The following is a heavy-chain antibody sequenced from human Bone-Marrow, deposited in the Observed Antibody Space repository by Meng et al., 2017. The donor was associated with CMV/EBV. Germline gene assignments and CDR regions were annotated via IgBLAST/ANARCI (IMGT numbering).Heavy chain of an antibody. CDR2: ISYDGSNK. Sequence: GGSLRLSCAASGFTFSSYSMNWVRQAPGKGLEWVAVISYDGSNKYYADSVKGRFTISRDNSKNTLYLQMNSLRAEDTAVYYCARVQRLVRAGGFDYWGQGTLVTVSS. V-gene: IGHV3-30*03. CDR1: GFTFSSYS. CDR3: ARVQRLVRAGGFDY. D-gene: IGHD6-19*01. J-gene: IGHJ4*02.